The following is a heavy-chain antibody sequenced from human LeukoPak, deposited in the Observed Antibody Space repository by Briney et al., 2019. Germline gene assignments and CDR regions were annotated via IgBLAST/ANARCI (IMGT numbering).Heavy chain of an antibody. V-gene: IGHV6-1*01. J-gene: IGHJ4*02. CDR1: GDSVSSNSAA. CDR3: ARDPQVYQLLWLFDY. D-gene: IGHD2-2*01. CDR2: TYYRSKWYN. Sequence: SQTLSLTCTISGDSVSSNSAAWTWIRQSPSRGLEWLGRTYYRSKWYNDYAVSVKSRITINPDTSKNQFSLQLNSVTPEDTAVYYCARDPQVYQLLWLFDYWGQGTLVTVSS.